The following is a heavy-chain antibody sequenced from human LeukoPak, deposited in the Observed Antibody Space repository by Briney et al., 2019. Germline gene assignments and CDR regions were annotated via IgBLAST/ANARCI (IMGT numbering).Heavy chain of an antibody. V-gene: IGHV3-30*03. Sequence: HPGRSLRLSCAASGFTFSSYGMHWVRQAPGKGLKWVAVVADDEKTIFYADSLKGRFTVSRDNSKNTVYLQMNSLRDEDTAVYYCTREKQKGGTPFDYWGQGSLVTVSS. J-gene: IGHJ4*02. CDR1: GFTFSSYG. CDR2: VADDEKTI. CDR3: TREKQKGGTPFDY. D-gene: IGHD1-26*01.